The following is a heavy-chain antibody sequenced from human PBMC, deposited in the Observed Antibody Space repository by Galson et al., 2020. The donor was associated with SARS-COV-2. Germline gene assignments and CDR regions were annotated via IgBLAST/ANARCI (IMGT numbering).Heavy chain of an antibody. Sequence: GESLKISCAASGFAFSSYEMNWVRQAPGKGLEWISYISNTGSIIHYADSVKGRFTISRDNAKKSVYLHMNSLRGEDTAIYYCARSASFYDADWFDSWGQGTLVTVSS. CDR3: ARSASFYDADWFDS. CDR2: ISNTGSII. J-gene: IGHJ5*01. D-gene: IGHD3-3*01. CDR1: GFAFSSYE. V-gene: IGHV3-48*03.